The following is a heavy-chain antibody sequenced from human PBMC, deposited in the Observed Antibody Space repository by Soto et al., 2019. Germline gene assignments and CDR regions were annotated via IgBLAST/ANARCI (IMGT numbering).Heavy chain of an antibody. CDR3: ARVPPYGVNCYYYGMDV. D-gene: IGHD4-17*01. Sequence: GGSLRLSCAASGFTFSSYAMHWVRQAPGKGLEWVAVISYDGSNKYYADSVKGRFTISRDNSKNTLYLQMNSLRAEDTAVYYCARVPPYGVNCYYYGMDVWGQGTTVTVSS. CDR1: GFTFSSYA. J-gene: IGHJ6*02. V-gene: IGHV3-30-3*01. CDR2: ISYDGSNK.